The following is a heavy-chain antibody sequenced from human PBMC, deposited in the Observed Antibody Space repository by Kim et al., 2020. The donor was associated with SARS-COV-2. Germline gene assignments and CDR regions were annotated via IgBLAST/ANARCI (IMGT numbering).Heavy chain of an antibody. V-gene: IGHV3-23*01. Sequence: YYADSVKGRFTISRDNSKNTLYLQMNSLRAEDTAVYYCAKASSPSKSEAYWGQGTLVTVSS. J-gene: IGHJ4*02. CDR3: AKASSPSKSEAY. D-gene: IGHD2-15*01.